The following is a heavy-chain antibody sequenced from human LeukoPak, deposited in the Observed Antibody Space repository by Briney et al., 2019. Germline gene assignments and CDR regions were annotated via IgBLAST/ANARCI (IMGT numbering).Heavy chain of an antibody. Sequence: PGGSLRLSCSASGFTFSSYAMHCVRQAPGKGLEYVSAISSNGGSTYYADSVKGRFTISRDNSKNTLYLQMSSLRAEDTAVYYCVKGQRYYDSSGYYSIEYFQHWGQGTLVTVSS. CDR1: GFTFSSYA. CDR3: VKGQRYYDSSGYYSIEYFQH. J-gene: IGHJ1*01. D-gene: IGHD3-22*01. CDR2: ISSNGGST. V-gene: IGHV3-64D*09.